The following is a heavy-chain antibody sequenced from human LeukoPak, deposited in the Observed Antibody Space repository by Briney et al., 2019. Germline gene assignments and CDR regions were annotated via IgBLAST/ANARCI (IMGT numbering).Heavy chain of an antibody. Sequence: ASVKVSCKASGYTFTSYDINWVRQATGQGLEWMGWMNSNSGNTGYAQKFQGRVTMTRNTSISTAYMELSSLRSEDTAVYYCARGRAGIAARSRSYYFDYWGQGTLVTVSS. CDR1: GYTFTSYD. CDR2: MNSNSGNT. J-gene: IGHJ4*02. D-gene: IGHD6-6*01. V-gene: IGHV1-8*01. CDR3: ARGRAGIAARSRSYYFDY.